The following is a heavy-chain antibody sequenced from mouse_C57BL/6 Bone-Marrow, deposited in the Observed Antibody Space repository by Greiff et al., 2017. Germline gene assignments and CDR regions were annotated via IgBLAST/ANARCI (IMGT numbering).Heavy chain of an antibody. J-gene: IGHJ2*01. D-gene: IGHD1-1*01. V-gene: IGHV1-80*01. CDR2: IYPGDGDT. CDR3: ARTTTVPYYFDY. CDR1: GYAFSSYW. Sequence: VKLQQSGAELVKPGASVKISCKASGYAFSSYWMNWVKQRPGKGLEWIGQIYPGDGDTNYNGKFKGKATLTADKSSSTAYMQLSSLTSEDSAVYFCARTTTVPYYFDYWCQGTTLTVSS.